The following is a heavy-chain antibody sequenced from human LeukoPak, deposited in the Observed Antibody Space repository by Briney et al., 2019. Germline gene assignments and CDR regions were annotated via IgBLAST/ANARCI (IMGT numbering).Heavy chain of an antibody. J-gene: IGHJ3*02. CDR1: GYAFTRHY. CDR3: ARVFATVVAYGAFDI. CDR2: INPSGSST. D-gene: IGHD4-23*01. Sequence: ASVKVSCKASGYAFTRHYMHWVRQAPGQGLEWMGLINPSGSSTIYAQKFQGRVTMTRDMSTSTDYMELSSLRSEDTAVYYCARVFATVVAYGAFDIWGQGTMVTVSS. V-gene: IGHV1-46*01.